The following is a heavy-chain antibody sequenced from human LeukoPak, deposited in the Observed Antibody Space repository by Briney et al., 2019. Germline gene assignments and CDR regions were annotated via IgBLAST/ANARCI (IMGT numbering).Heavy chain of an antibody. CDR2: SRSKTRSYTT. CDR3: TKDGGKDGNTAFDL. V-gene: IGHV3-72*01. Sequence: GGSLRLSCTASTVALSDHFIDWVRQSPGKGLEWVGRSRSKTRSYTTEFAASVKGGFTLSRDDSNNSVYLQMNSLQTEDTAVYFCTKDGGKDGNTAFDLWGQGTMVTVSS. D-gene: IGHD3-16*01. J-gene: IGHJ3*01. CDR1: TVALSDHF.